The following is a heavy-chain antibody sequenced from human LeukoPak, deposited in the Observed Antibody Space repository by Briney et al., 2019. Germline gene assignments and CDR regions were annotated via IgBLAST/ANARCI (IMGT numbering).Heavy chain of an antibody. CDR1: GGTFSSYA. J-gene: IGHJ2*01. Sequence: SVKVSCKASGGTFSSYAISWVRQAPGQGLEWMGRIIPIFGTANYAQKFQGRVTITTDESTSTAYMELSSLRSEDTAVYYSARGEGGYNHGWYFDLWGRGTLVTVSS. V-gene: IGHV1-69*05. CDR3: ARGEGGYNHGWYFDL. CDR2: IIPIFGTA. D-gene: IGHD5-24*01.